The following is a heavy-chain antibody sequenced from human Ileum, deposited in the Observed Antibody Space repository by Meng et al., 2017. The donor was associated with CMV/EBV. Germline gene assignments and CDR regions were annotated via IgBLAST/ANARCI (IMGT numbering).Heavy chain of an antibody. CDR3: ARDGLSGRYFDY. D-gene: IGHD3-3*01. J-gene: IGHJ4*02. Sequence: QVQLVQSGSEVKKPAASVKVSCKASGYNFISNNMIWVRQAPGQGPEWMGWINTNTGNPTYAQGFTGRFVFSLDTSVSTAFLQINSLKAEDTAVYYCARDGLSGRYFDYWGQGTLVTVSS. CDR1: GYNFISNN. CDR2: INTNTGNP. V-gene: IGHV7-4-1*02.